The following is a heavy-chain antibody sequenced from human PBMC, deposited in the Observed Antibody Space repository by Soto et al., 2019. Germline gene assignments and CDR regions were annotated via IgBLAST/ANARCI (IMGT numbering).Heavy chain of an antibody. Sequence: GGSLRLSCAASGFPFSSYAMSWVRQAPGKGLEWVSAISGSGGSTYYADSVKGRFTISRDNSKNTLYLQMNSLRAEDTAVYYCAKSSYEYYGTTFDYWGQGTLVTVSS. CDR3: AKSSYEYYGTTFDY. J-gene: IGHJ4*02. D-gene: IGHD1-1*01. CDR2: ISGSGGST. CDR1: GFPFSSYA. V-gene: IGHV3-23*01.